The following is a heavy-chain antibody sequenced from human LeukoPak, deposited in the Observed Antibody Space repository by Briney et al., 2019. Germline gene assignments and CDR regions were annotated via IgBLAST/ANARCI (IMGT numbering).Heavy chain of an antibody. V-gene: IGHV4-34*01. J-gene: IGHJ4*02. D-gene: IGHD3-9*01. CDR3: ARTLRYFDWLSYYFDY. Sequence: SETLSLTCAVYGGSFSGYYWSWIRQPPGEGLEWIGEINHSGSTNYNPSLKSRVTISVDTSKNQFSLKLSSVTAADTAVYYCARTLRYFDWLSYYFDYWGQGTLVTVSS. CDR2: INHSGST. CDR1: GGSFSGYY.